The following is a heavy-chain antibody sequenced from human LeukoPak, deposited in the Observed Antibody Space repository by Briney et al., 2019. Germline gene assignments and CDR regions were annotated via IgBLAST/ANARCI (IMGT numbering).Heavy chain of an antibody. CDR1: GGSIISSNW. CDR2: IHHTGGA. CDR3: ARAVVVVTGWFDP. D-gene: IGHD2-21*02. Sequence: PSGTLSLTCNVSGGSIISSNWWSWVRQPPGKGLEWIGEIHHTGGANYNPSLKSRVTISVDKSKNQFSLKLSSVTAADTAVYYCARAVVVVTGWFDPWGQGTLVTVSS. V-gene: IGHV4-4*02. J-gene: IGHJ5*02.